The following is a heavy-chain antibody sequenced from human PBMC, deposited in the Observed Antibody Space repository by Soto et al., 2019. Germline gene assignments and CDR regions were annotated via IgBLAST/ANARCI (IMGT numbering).Heavy chain of an antibody. CDR2: ISSGASNM. J-gene: IGHJ6*02. CDR3: ARDPNYDFWSGYRNKEGTYGMDV. Sequence: PGGSLRLSCAASGFAFSGFEMNWVRQAPGKGLEWVSYISSGASNMYYADSVKGRFTNSRDNAQSSLYLQMNSLRVEDTAVYYCARDPNYDFWSGYRNKEGTYGMDVWDQGTTVTVSS. V-gene: IGHV3-48*03. CDR1: GFAFSGFE. D-gene: IGHD3-3*01.